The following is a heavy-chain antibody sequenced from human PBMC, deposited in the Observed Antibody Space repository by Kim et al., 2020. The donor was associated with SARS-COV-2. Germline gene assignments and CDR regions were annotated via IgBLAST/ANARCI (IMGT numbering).Heavy chain of an antibody. CDR1: GFTFSNAW. Sequence: GGSLRLSCAASGFTFSNAWMSWVRQAPGKGLEWVGRIKSKTDGGTTDYAAPVKGRFTISRDDSKNTLYLQMNSLKTEDTAVYYCTTVGGGRIPAATPYYYYGMDVWGQGTTVTVSS. CDR2: IKSKTDGGTT. J-gene: IGHJ6*02. CDR3: TTVGGGRIPAATPYYYYGMDV. D-gene: IGHD2-2*01. V-gene: IGHV3-15*01.